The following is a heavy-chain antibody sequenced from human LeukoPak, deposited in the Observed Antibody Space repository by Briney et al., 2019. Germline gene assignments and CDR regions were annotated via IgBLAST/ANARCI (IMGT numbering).Heavy chain of an antibody. D-gene: IGHD3-9*01. CDR3: ARDSIYYDILTGYPRRGAFGI. V-gene: IGHV4-34*01. Sequence: SETLSLTCAVYGGSFSGYYWSWIRQPPGKGLEWIGEINHSGSTNYNPSLKSRVTISVDTSKNQFSLKLSSVTAADTAVYYCARDSIYYDILTGYPRRGAFGIWGQGTMVTVSS. CDR2: INHSGST. J-gene: IGHJ3*02. CDR1: GGSFSGYY.